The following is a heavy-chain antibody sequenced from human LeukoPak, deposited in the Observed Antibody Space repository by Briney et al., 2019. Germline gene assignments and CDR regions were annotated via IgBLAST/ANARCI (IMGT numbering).Heavy chain of an antibody. CDR2: IYFSGST. CDR3: ARGRLSRSPYFDY. Sequence: SETLSLTCTVSGGSFSSYYWSWIRQPPGKGLEYIGHIYFSGSTSYNPSLKSRVTISVDTSKNQFSLNLSSVTAADTAVYYCARGRLSRSPYFDYWGQGTLVTVSS. CDR1: GGSFSSYY. V-gene: IGHV4-59*08. D-gene: IGHD3-10*01. J-gene: IGHJ4*02.